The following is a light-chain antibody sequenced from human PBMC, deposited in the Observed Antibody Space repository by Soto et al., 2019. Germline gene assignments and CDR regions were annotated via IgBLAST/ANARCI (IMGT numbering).Light chain of an antibody. CDR2: LAS. Sequence: VMTQSPLSLPVTPGEPASISCRSSQSLLHSNGNNYLYWYLQKPGQSPQVLIYLASNRASGVPDRFSGSGSGTDFTLNISTVGAEDVGVYYCMGAIQPPAFGQGTKVEIK. J-gene: IGKJ1*01. V-gene: IGKV2-28*01. CDR1: QSLLHSNGNNY. CDR3: MGAIQPPA.